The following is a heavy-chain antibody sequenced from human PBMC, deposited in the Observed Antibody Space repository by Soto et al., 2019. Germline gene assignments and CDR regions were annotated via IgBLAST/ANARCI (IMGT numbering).Heavy chain of an antibody. D-gene: IGHD6-19*01. J-gene: IGHJ4*02. CDR1: GYTFTSYG. CDR3: ARAELAVAGNIKGYYFDY. V-gene: IGHV1-18*01. CDR2: ISAYNGNT. Sequence: QVQLVQSGAEVKKPGASVKVSCQASGYTFTSYGISWVRQAPGQGLEWMGWISAYNGNTNYAQKLQARVTMTTDTSTSTAYMELRSLRSDDTAVYYCARAELAVAGNIKGYYFDYWGQGTLVTVSS.